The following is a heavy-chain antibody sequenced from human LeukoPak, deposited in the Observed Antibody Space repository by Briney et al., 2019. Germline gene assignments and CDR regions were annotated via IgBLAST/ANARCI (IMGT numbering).Heavy chain of an antibody. V-gene: IGHV3-64D*09. J-gene: IGHJ4*02. CDR2: ITGNGGYT. Sequence: PGGSLRLSCAASGFSFSNYALHWVRQAPGKGLEHVAGITGNGGYTDYADSVKGRFTISRDNSKNTLYLRMSSLRPEDTAVYYCVTDYDILSASYSPSFDYWGQGTLLTVTS. CDR3: VTDYDILSASYSPSFDY. CDR1: GFSFSNYA. D-gene: IGHD3-9*01.